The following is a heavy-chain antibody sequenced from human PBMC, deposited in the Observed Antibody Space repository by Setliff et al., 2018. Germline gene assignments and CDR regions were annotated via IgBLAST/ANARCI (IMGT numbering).Heavy chain of an antibody. J-gene: IGHJ6*03. V-gene: IGHV1-2*02. CDR1: GYTFTGYY. D-gene: IGHD2-21*02. CDR2: MNPKSGGT. Sequence: ASVKVSCKASGYTFTGYYIHWVRQAPGQGLEWLGWMNPKSGGTDYAQKFLGRVTITTDESSSTGYMELSSLRSEDPAVYFCARESVVVVTTTNYYYYIDVWGEGTTVTVSS. CDR3: ARESVVVVTTTNYYYYIDV.